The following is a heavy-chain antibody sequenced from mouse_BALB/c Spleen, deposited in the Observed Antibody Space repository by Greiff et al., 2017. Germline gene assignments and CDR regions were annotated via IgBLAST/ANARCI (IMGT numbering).Heavy chain of an antibody. CDR1: GFSLTSYG. J-gene: IGHJ3*01. V-gene: IGHV2-9*02. Sequence: VQLVESGPGLVAPSQSLSITCTVSGFSLTSYGVHWVRQPPGKGLEWLGVIWAGGSTNYNSALMSRLSISKDNSKSQVFLKMNSLQTDDTAMYYCARVGRDGYYEGFFAYWGQGTLVTVSA. D-gene: IGHD2-3*01. CDR2: IWAGGST. CDR3: ARVGRDGYYEGFFAY.